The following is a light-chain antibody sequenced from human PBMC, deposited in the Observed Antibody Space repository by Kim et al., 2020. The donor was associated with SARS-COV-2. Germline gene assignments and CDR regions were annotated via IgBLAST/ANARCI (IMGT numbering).Light chain of an antibody. CDR1: SGDVGNSKY. CDR3: CSYADYNNYV. CDR2: EVN. Sequence: GQSVTISCTGTSGDVGNSKYVSWDRQHPGEAPKLMLYEVNKRPSGVPDRFSGSKSGDTASLTVSGLQTEDEADYYCCSYADYNNYVFGTGTKVTVL. V-gene: IGLV2-8*01. J-gene: IGLJ1*01.